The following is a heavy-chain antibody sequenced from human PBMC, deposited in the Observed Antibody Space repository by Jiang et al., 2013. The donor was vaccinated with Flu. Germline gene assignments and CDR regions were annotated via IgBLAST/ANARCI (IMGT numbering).Heavy chain of an antibody. V-gene: IGHV4-38-2*01. Sequence: LLKPSETLSLTCAVSGYSISSGYYWGWIRQPPGKGLEWIGSIYHSGSTYYNPSLKSRVTISVDTSKNQFSLKLSSVTAADTAVYYCARDREYYDFWSGLYEGPYYFDYWGQGTLVTVSS. D-gene: IGHD3-3*01. J-gene: IGHJ4*02. CDR2: IYHSGST. CDR1: GYSISSGYY. CDR3: ARDREYYDFWSGLYEGPYYFDY.